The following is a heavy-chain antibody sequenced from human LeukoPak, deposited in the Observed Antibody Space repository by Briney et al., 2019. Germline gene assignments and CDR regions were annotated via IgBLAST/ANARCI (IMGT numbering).Heavy chain of an antibody. CDR1: GFTFSSYG. D-gene: IGHD6-19*01. CDR3: ARERDMGIGVSSGWYPGFDY. Sequence: GGSLRLSCAASGFTFSSYGMHWVRQAPGKGLEWVAVIWYDGSNKYYADSVKGRFTISRDNSKNTLYLQMNSLRAEDTAVYYCARERDMGIGVSSGWYPGFDYWGQGTLVTVSS. V-gene: IGHV3-33*01. CDR2: IWYDGSNK. J-gene: IGHJ4*02.